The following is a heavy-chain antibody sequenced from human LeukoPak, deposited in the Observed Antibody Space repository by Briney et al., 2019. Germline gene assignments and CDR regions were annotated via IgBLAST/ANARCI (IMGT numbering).Heavy chain of an antibody. CDR2: IKPDSGGT. CDR1: GYTFTGYY. CDR3: ARSNHYYGSGSGDAFDI. J-gene: IGHJ3*02. V-gene: IGHV1-2*02. D-gene: IGHD3-10*01. Sequence: ASVKVSCTASGYTFTGYYMHWVRQAPGQGLEWMGWIKPDSGGTNYAQEFQGRVTMTRDTSISTAYMELSRLRSDDTAVYYCARSNHYYGSGSGDAFDIWGQGTMVTVSS.